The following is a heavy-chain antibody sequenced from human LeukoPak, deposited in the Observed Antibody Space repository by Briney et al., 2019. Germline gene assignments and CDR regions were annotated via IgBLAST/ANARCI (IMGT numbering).Heavy chain of an antibody. CDR1: GYPFTSYN. Sequence: GASVKVSCKASGYPFTSYNVNWVRQATGQGLEWMGWMSTNSGNTGYSQNFQGRVTTTRDTSISTAYMELSSLRSEDTAVYYCAREADYYDSSGLPYFDYWGQGTLVTVSS. J-gene: IGHJ4*02. V-gene: IGHV1-8*01. CDR3: AREADYYDSSGLPYFDY. D-gene: IGHD3-22*01. CDR2: MSTNSGNT.